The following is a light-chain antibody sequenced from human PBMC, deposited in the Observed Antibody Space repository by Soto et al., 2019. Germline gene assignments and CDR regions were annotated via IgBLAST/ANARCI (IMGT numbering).Light chain of an antibody. CDR1: QSISSY. V-gene: IGKV1-39*01. Sequence: DIQMTQSPSSLSASVGDRVTITCQASQSISSYLNWYQQKPGKAPKLLIYAASSLQSGVPSRFSGSGSGTDFTLTISSLQPEDFATYYCQQSYSTRPLTFGGGTKVEIK. CDR3: QQSYSTRPLT. J-gene: IGKJ4*01. CDR2: AAS.